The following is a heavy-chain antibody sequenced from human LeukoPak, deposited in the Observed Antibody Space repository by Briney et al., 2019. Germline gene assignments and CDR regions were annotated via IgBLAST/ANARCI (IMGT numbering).Heavy chain of an antibody. Sequence: ASVKVSCKASGYTFTSYGISWVRQAPGQGLEWMGWISAYNGNTNYAQKLQGRVTMTTDTPTSTAYMELRSLRSDDTAVYYCARSGGGRGPGYYYMDVWGKGTTVTVSS. V-gene: IGHV1-18*01. CDR1: GYTFTSYG. CDR2: ISAYNGNT. CDR3: ARSGGGRGPGYYYMDV. J-gene: IGHJ6*03. D-gene: IGHD2-15*01.